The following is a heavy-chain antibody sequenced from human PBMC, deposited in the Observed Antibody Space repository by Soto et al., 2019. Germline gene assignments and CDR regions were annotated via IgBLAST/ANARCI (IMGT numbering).Heavy chain of an antibody. V-gene: IGHV4-39*01. D-gene: IGHD3-3*01. CDR2: IYYSGST. CDR3: ARHRQALRFFTYYYYMDV. Sequence: SETLSLTCTVSGGSISSSSYYWGWIRQPPGKGLEWIGSIYYSGSTYYNPSLKSRVTISVDTSKNQFSLKLSSVTAADTAVYYCARHRQALRFFTYYYYMDVWGKGTTVTVSS. CDR1: GGSISSSSYY. J-gene: IGHJ6*03.